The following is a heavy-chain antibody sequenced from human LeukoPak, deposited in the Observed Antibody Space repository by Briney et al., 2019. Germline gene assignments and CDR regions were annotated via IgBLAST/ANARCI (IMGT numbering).Heavy chain of an antibody. CDR1: GFTFSSYG. J-gene: IGHJ4*02. CDR3: ARDPPGVATDY. Sequence: GGSLRLSCAASGFTFSSYGMSWVRQAPGKGLEWVSAISGSGGSTYYADSVRGRFTISRDNAKNSLYLQMNSLRAEDTAVYYCARDPPGVATDYWGQGTLVTVSS. D-gene: IGHD3-3*01. V-gene: IGHV3-23*01. CDR2: ISGSGGST.